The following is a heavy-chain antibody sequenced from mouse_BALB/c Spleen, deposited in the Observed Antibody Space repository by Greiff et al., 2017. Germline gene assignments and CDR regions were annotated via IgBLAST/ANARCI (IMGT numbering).Heavy chain of an antibody. V-gene: IGHV3-8*02. D-gene: IGHD2-10*01. CDR2: ISYSGST. CDR1: GDSITSGY. Sequence: EVKVEESGPSLVKPSQTLSLTCSVTGDSITSGYLNWIRKFPVNKLEYMGYISYSGSTYYNPSLKSRISITRDTSKNQYYLQLTSVTTEDTATYYCAREGASYYGNPAWFAYWGQGTLVTVSA. J-gene: IGHJ3*01. CDR3: AREGASYYGNPAWFAY.